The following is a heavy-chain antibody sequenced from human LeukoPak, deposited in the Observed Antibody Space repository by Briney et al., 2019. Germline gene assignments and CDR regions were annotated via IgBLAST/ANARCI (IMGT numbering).Heavy chain of an antibody. CDR2: VKADGSET. CDR3: ARGEPTSSFRPFDY. Sequence: GGSLRLSCAASGFTFSNYWMNWVRQAPGKGLEWVADVKADGSETHYVNPLKGRFTISRDNANNLLYLQMDSLRVEDTAVYYCARGEPTSSFRPFDYWGQGILVTVSS. D-gene: IGHD1-26*01. V-gene: IGHV3-7*03. CDR1: GFTFSNYW. J-gene: IGHJ4*02.